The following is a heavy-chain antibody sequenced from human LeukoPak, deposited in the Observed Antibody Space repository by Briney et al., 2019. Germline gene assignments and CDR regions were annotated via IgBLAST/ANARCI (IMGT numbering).Heavy chain of an antibody. V-gene: IGHV3-66*01. CDR2: IYNGGNT. J-gene: IGHJ4*02. Sequence: GGSLRLSCAASGFTVRSNYMSWVRQAPGKGLEWVSTIYNGGNTHYADSVKGRFTISRDTYKNTLYLQMNSLRVEDTAVYYCATDLWFGEASTGYWGQGTLVTVSS. CDR3: ATDLWFGEASTGY. D-gene: IGHD3-10*01. CDR1: GFTVRSNY.